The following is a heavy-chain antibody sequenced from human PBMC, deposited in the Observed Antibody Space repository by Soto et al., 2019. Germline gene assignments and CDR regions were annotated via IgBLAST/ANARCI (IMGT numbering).Heavy chain of an antibody. J-gene: IGHJ4*02. Sequence: RHWVRQAPGKGLEWVSGITWNSRVLAYADSVKGRFTISRDNARNSLYLQMDSLRDEDTALYYCAKGRYDFWSPYYFDSWGQGTMVTVSS. CDR3: AKGRYDFWSPYYFDS. D-gene: IGHD3-3*01. V-gene: IGHV3-9*01. CDR2: ITWNSRVL.